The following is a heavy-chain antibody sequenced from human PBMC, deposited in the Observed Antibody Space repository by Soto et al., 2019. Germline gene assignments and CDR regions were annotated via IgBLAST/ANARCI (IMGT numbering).Heavy chain of an antibody. D-gene: IGHD2-2*01. V-gene: IGHV4-34*01. CDR1: GGSFSGYY. Sequence: PSETLSLTCAVYGGSFSGYYWSWIRQPPGKGLEWIGEINHSGSTNYNPPLKSRVTISVDTSKNQFSLKLSSVTAADTAVYYCARGGRRNIVVVPAARNYYMDVWGKGTTVT. CDR3: ARGGRRNIVVVPAARNYYMDV. J-gene: IGHJ6*03. CDR2: INHSGST.